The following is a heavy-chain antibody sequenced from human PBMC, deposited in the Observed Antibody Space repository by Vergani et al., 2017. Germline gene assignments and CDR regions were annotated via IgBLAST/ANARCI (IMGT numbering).Heavy chain of an antibody. Sequence: QVQLVQSGSELKKPGASVKVSCKASGYTFTSYAMNWVRQAPGQGLEWMGWINTNTGNPTYAQGFTGRFVLSLDTSVSTAYLQISSLKAEDTAVYYCAREGLGSAFMVLGVTNWFDPWGQGTLVTVSS. CDR2: INTNTGNP. CDR3: AREGLGSAFMVLGVTNWFDP. D-gene: IGHD3-10*01. V-gene: IGHV7-4-1*02. J-gene: IGHJ5*02. CDR1: GYTFTSYA.